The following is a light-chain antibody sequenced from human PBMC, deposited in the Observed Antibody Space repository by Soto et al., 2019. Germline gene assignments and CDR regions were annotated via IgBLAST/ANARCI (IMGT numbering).Light chain of an antibody. V-gene: IGLV3-21*02. CDR2: EDS. CDR1: NIGSKS. J-gene: IGLJ1*01. CDR3: QVWDSSSDRLYV. Sequence: SYELTQPPSVSVAPGQTARITCGGNNIGSKSVHWYQQKPGQAPVLVVYEDSDRPSGIPERFSGSNSGNTATLTISRVEAGDEADYYCQVWDSSSDRLYVFGTGTKLTVL.